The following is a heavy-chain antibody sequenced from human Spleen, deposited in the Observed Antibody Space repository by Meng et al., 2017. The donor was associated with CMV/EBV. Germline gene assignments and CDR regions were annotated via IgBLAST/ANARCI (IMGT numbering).Heavy chain of an antibody. D-gene: IGHD7-27*01. V-gene: IGHV1-69*10. CDR2: IIPILGIA. J-gene: IGHJ4*02. Sequence: SVKVSCKASGGTFSSYAISWVRQAPGQGLEWMGGIIPILGIANYAQKFQGRVTITADKSTSTGYMELTRLTSDDTAVYYCARDNNWGPDYWGQGTLVTVSS. CDR1: GGTFSSYA. CDR3: ARDNNWGPDY.